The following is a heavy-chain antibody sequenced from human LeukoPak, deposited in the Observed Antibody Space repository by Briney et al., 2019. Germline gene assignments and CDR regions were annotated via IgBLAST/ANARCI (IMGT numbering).Heavy chain of an antibody. Sequence: GGSLRLSCAASGFTFNSYWMSWVRQAPGKGLEWVANIKHDGSEKYYVDSVKGRFTFSRDNAKNSLYLQMNSLRAEDTAVYYCARDLSGVTGYTYGRGIDYWGQGTLVTVSS. CDR3: ARDLSGVTGYTYGRGIDY. D-gene: IGHD5-18*01. J-gene: IGHJ4*02. CDR1: GFTFNSYW. CDR2: IKHDGSEK. V-gene: IGHV3-7*01.